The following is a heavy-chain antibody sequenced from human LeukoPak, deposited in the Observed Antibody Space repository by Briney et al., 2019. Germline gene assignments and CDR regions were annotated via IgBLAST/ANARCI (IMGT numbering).Heavy chain of an antibody. Sequence: ASVKVSCKASGYTFTSYGISWVRPAPGQGLEWMGWISAYNGNTNYAQKLQSRVTMTTDTSTSTAYMELRSLRSDDTAVYYCASSYVWGSYRPFDYWGQGTLVTVSS. V-gene: IGHV1-18*01. CDR1: GYTFTSYG. CDR3: ASSYVWGSYRPFDY. J-gene: IGHJ4*02. D-gene: IGHD3-16*02. CDR2: ISAYNGNT.